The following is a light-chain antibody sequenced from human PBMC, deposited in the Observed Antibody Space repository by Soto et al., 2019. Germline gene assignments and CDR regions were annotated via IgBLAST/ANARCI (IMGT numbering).Light chain of an antibody. CDR2: EVN. CDR1: SSDFGNYNL. V-gene: IGLV2-23*02. CDR3: CSFTSSTTHV. J-gene: IGLJ1*01. Sequence: QSALTQPASVSGSPGQSITISCTGTSSDFGNYNLVSWYQQHPGKVPKLILFEVNKRPSGVSGRFSGSKSGNTASLTISGLQAEDEADYYCCSFTSSTTHVFGTGTKVTVL.